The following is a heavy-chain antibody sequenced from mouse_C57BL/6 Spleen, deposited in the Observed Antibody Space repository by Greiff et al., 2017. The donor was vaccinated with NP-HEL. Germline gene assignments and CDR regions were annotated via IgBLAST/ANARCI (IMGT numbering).Heavy chain of an antibody. Sequence: QVQLQQPGAELVMPGASVKLSCKASGYTFTSYWMHWVKQRPGQGLEWIGEIDPSDSYTNYNQKFKGKSTLTVDKSSSTAYMQLSSLTSEDSAVYYCARRAVITTVVPYAMDYWGQGTSVTVSS. CDR2: IDPSDSYT. D-gene: IGHD1-1*01. CDR1: GYTFTSYW. CDR3: ARRAVITTVVPYAMDY. V-gene: IGHV1-69*01. J-gene: IGHJ4*01.